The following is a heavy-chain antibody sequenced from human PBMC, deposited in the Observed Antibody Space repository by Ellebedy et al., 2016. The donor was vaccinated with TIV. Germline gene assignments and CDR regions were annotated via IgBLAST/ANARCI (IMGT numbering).Heavy chain of an antibody. D-gene: IGHD6-13*01. Sequence: SETLSLTCGVSDDSISRDKWWTWVRQAPGRALEWIGEIHHTKGTNYNPSLKSRVSMSVDKSKNQFSLKLFSVTAADTAVYYCARHSGTSTWYVYYFDYWGQGTLVTVSS. V-gene: IGHV4-4*02. J-gene: IGHJ4*02. CDR2: IHHTKGT. CDR1: DDSISRDKW. CDR3: ARHSGTSTWYVYYFDY.